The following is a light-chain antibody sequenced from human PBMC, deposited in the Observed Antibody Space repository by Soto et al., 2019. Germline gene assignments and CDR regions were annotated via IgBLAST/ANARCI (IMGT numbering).Light chain of an antibody. J-gene: IGKJ5*01. CDR1: QDISSY. CDR2: TAS. Sequence: DIPLTQSPSFLSASVGDTVTITCRASQDISSYLAWYQQKPGKAPKVLIHTASTLESGVPPRFSGSGSGTHFTLTISNLQPEDFATYYCQHLNSWPPITFGQGTRLDMK. CDR3: QHLNSWPPIT. V-gene: IGKV1-9*01.